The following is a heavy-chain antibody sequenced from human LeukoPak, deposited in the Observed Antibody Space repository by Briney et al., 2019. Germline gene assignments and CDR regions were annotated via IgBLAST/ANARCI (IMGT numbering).Heavy chain of an antibody. V-gene: IGHV3-21*01. D-gene: IGHD4-17*01. CDR2: ISSSSSYI. Sequence: GGSLRLSCAASGFTFSSYSMNWVRQAPGKGLEWVSSISSSSSYIYYADSVKGRFTISRDNAKNSLYLQMNSLRAEDTAVYYCARELYGDYVRYFDYWGQGTLVTVSS. CDR1: GFTFSSYS. CDR3: ARELYGDYVRYFDY. J-gene: IGHJ4*02.